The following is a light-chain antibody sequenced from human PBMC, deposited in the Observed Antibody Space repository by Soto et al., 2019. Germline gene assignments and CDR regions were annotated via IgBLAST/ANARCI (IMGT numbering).Light chain of an antibody. Sequence: QSVLTQPPSVSGAPGQRVTISCTGSSSNIGAGYDVHWYQQLPGTAPKLHIYGNSNRPSGLPDRFSGSKSGTSASLAITGLQAEDEADYYCQSYDSSLSGYVFGTGTKLTVL. J-gene: IGLJ1*01. CDR2: GNS. V-gene: IGLV1-40*01. CDR3: QSYDSSLSGYV. CDR1: SSNIGAGYD.